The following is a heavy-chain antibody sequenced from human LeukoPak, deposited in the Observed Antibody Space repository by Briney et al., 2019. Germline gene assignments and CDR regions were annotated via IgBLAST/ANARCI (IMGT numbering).Heavy chain of an antibody. D-gene: IGHD6-13*01. CDR3: ARGLRIAAAGTIRFDY. CDR2: IKHSGST. V-gene: IGHV4-34*01. CDR1: GGSFSGYY. J-gene: IGHJ4*02. Sequence: SETLSLTCAVYGGSFSGYYWSWIRQPPGKGLEWIGEIKHSGSTNYNPSLKSRVTISVDTSKNQFSLKLSSVTAADTAVYYCARGLRIAAAGTIRFDYWGQGTLVTVSS.